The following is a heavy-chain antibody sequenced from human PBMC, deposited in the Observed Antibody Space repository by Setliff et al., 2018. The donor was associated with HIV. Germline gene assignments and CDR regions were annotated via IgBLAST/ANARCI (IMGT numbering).Heavy chain of an antibody. D-gene: IGHD1-26*01. Sequence: PGGSLRLSCAGSDSGDSGFTFINYEMNWVRQAPGKGLEWVAYISYSGSAIHYADSVKGRFTISRDNAKNSLYLQMNSLRAEDTAVYYCARDRVVGATLDPLDLWGQGTMVTVSS. CDR3: ARDRVVGATLDPLDL. CDR1: GFTFINYE. J-gene: IGHJ3*01. V-gene: IGHV3-48*03. CDR2: ISYSGSAI.